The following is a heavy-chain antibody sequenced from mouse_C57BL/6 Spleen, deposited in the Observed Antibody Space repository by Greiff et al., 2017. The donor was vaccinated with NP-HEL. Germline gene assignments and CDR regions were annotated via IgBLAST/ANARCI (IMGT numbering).Heavy chain of an antibody. CDR2: IDPSDSYT. CDR3: ARGDYSNYFDY. J-gene: IGHJ2*01. D-gene: IGHD2-5*01. CDR1: GYTFTSYW. Sequence: QVQLQQPGAELVMPGASVKLSCKASGYTFTSYWMHWVKQRPGQGLEWIGEIDPSDSYTNYNQKFKSKSTLTVDKSSSTAYMQLSSLTSEDSAVYYCARGDYSNYFDYWGQGTTLTVSS. V-gene: IGHV1-69*01.